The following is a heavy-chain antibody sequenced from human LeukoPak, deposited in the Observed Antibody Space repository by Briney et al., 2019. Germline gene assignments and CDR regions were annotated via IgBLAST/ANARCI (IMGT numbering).Heavy chain of an antibody. Sequence: GGSLRLSCAASGFTFSNYAMSWVRQAPGTGLEWVSAIRGGGGSTYYADSVKGRFTISRDNSKNTLYLQMNSLRAEDTAIYYCAKNQGQWLVPVDYWGQGTLVTVSS. J-gene: IGHJ4*02. V-gene: IGHV3-23*01. CDR3: AKNQGQWLVPVDY. CDR1: GFTFSNYA. CDR2: IRGGGGST. D-gene: IGHD6-19*01.